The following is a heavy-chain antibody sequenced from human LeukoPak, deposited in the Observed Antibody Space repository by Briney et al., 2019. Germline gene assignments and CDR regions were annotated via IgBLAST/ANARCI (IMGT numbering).Heavy chain of an antibody. CDR1: GLTLNSHS. V-gene: IGHV3-23*01. Sequence: GSVRLSCAASGLTLNSHSVSWVRQAPEKGLEWVSGISGSGGNTDYADSVRGRFTISRDTSKNLVYLQMNSLRSEDTAMYFCASRPNIYPGALGYWGQGTLVTVSS. CDR2: ISGSGGNT. D-gene: IGHD3-10*01. CDR3: ASRPNIYPGALGY. J-gene: IGHJ4*02.